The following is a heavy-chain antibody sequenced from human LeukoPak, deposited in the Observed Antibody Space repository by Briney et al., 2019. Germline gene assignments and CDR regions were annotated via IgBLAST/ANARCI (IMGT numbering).Heavy chain of an antibody. CDR1: GYTFTDYY. D-gene: IGHD5-24*01. Sequence: ASVKISCKVSGYTFTDYYMHWVQQAPAKGLEWMGLVDPEDGETIYAEKFQGRVTITADTSTDTAYMELSSLRSEDTAVYYCATERPRRDGYNHYFDYWGQGTLVTVSS. V-gene: IGHV1-69-2*01. J-gene: IGHJ4*02. CDR3: ATERPRRDGYNHYFDY. CDR2: VDPEDGET.